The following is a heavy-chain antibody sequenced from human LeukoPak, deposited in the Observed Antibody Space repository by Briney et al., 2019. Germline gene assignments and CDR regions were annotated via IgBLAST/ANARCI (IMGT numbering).Heavy chain of an antibody. CDR2: IGGSGGDT. V-gene: IGHV3-23*01. CDR1: GFTFSRSA. Sequence: GGSLRLSCSASGFTFSRSAMSWVRQAAGKGLEWVSGIGGSGGDTYYTDSVKGRFTISRDNSKTTVYLQMNSLRTEDTATYYCAKEGRLTVAAVVVENYFDYWGQGTPVTVSA. J-gene: IGHJ4*02. D-gene: IGHD3-22*01. CDR3: AKEGRLTVAAVVVENYFDY.